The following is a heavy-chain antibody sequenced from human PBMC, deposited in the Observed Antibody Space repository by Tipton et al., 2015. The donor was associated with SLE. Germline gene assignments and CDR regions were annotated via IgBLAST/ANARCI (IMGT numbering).Heavy chain of an antibody. D-gene: IGHD3-9*01. V-gene: IGHV4-61*09. Sequence: TLSLTCTVSGQSISSGSYYWSWMRQPAGKDMEWLGQIHTSKSTNYNPYLNSRLTISMDKSKSQISLKMRSMTAADPAVYYFAREIEASLTRAFYFFAYWGLGTLVAFAS. CDR2: IHTSKST. J-gene: IGHJ4*01. CDR1: GQSISSGSYY. CDR3: AREIEASLTRAFYFFAY.